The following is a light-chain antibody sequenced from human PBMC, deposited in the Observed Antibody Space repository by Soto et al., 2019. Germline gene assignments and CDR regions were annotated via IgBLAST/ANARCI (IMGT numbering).Light chain of an antibody. CDR3: QQYDDSPGT. CDR2: GAS. J-gene: IGKJ1*01. V-gene: IGKV3-20*01. Sequence: EIEMTQSPATLSLAPGERVTLSCRASESVSTNLAWYQQKPGQAPRLLIYGASNRATAIPDRFSGSGSGTDFTLTISRLEPEDFAVYYCQQYDDSPGTFGQGTKVDI. CDR1: ESVSTN.